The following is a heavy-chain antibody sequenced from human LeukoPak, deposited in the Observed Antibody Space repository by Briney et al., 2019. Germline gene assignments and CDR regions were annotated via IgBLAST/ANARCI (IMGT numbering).Heavy chain of an antibody. D-gene: IGHD6-19*01. CDR2: IIPILGIA. V-gene: IGHV1-69*04. Sequence: ASVKVPCKASGGTFSSYAISWVRQAPGQGLEWMGRIIPILGIANYAQKFQGRVTITADKSTSTAYMELSSLRSEDTAVYYCARDNGSGWYDYWGQGTLVTVSS. CDR3: ARDNGSGWYDY. CDR1: GGTFSSYA. J-gene: IGHJ4*02.